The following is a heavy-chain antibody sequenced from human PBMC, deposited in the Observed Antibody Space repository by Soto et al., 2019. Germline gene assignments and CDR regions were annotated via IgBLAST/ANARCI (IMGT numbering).Heavy chain of an antibody. D-gene: IGHD3-16*01. J-gene: IGHJ6*02. CDR3: AQCLLGVNYYYGMDV. Sequence: QVQLVQSGAKMKKPGSSVKVSSKASGGTFSSYAINWVRQAPGQGLEWMGGIIPIFATADYAQKFQGRVTITADESTSTAYMELSSLRSEDTAVYYCAQCLLGVNYYYGMDVWGQGTTVTVSS. V-gene: IGHV1-69*12. CDR1: GGTFSSYA. CDR2: IIPIFATA.